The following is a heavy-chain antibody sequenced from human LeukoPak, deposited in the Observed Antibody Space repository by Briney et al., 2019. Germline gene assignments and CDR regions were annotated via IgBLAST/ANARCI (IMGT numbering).Heavy chain of an antibody. D-gene: IGHD3-10*01. CDR2: ISSSSSAM. J-gene: IGHJ5*02. V-gene: IGHV3-48*02. CDR3: ARGITGENWFDP. Sequence: GGSLRLSCAASGFTFSSYSMNWVRQAPGKGLEWVSYISSSSSAMSYADSVKGRFTISRDNAKNSLYLQMNSLRDEDTAVYYCARGITGENWFDPWGQGTQVTVSS. CDR1: GFTFSSYS.